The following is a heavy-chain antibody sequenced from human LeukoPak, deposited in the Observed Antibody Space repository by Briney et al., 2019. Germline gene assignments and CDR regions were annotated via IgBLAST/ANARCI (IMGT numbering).Heavy chain of an antibody. J-gene: IGHJ4*02. V-gene: IGHV1-69*01. CDR3: ARDRGYWYYGSGRWFDY. CDR1: GGTFSSYA. Sequence: SVKVSCKASGGTFSSYAISWVRQAPGQGLEWMGGIIPIFGTANYAQTFRGRVTITADESTSTAYMELRSLSSDDTAVYYCARDRGYWYYGSGRWFDYWGQGTLVTVSS. D-gene: IGHD3-10*01. CDR2: IIPIFGTA.